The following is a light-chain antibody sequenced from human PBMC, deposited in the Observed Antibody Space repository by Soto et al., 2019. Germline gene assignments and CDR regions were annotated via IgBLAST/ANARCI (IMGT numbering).Light chain of an antibody. J-gene: IGLJ3*02. CDR1: NSNIGSNT. CDR2: SNN. CDR3: AAWDDSLNGGV. V-gene: IGLV1-44*01. Sequence: QSVLTQPPSASGTPGQRVTISCSGSNSNIGSNTVSWYQQLPGTAPKLLIYSNNQRPSGVPDRISGSKSGTSASLAISGLQSEDEADYYCAAWDDSLNGGVFGGGTKLTVL.